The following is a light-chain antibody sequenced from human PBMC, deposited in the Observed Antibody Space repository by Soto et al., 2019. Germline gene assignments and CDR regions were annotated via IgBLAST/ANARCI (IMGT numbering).Light chain of an antibody. Sequence: ALTQPASVSGSPGQSITISCTGTSSDVGGYNYVSWYQHHPGKAPELMIYGVSNRPSGVSNRFSGSKSGNTASLTISGLQAEDEADYYCSSYTGSSTLLFGGGTKLTVL. J-gene: IGLJ2*01. CDR3: SSYTGSSTLL. CDR2: GVS. V-gene: IGLV2-14*03. CDR1: SSDVGGYNY.